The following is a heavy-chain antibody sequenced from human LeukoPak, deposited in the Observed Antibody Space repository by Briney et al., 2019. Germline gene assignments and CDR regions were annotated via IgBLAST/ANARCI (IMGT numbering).Heavy chain of an antibody. CDR2: TSSDLNVK. V-gene: IGHV3-30-3*01. D-gene: IGHD3-10*01. CDR1: GFTFSSYV. Sequence: GGSLGLSCAASGFTFSSYVIHWVRQAPGKGLEWVAVTSSDLNVKLYADSVKGRFTISRDNSRSTLYLQMKSLRPEDTAIYYCAREGYYGSGSPPSLYFDYWGQGTLVTVSS. J-gene: IGHJ4*02. CDR3: AREGYYGSGSPPSLYFDY.